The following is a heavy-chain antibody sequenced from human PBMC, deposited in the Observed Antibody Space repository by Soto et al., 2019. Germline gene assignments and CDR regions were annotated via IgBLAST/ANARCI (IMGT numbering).Heavy chain of an antibody. D-gene: IGHD2-2*03. CDR3: SRGSFGYYGP. CDR2: IRNTPYGGTT. Sequence: PGGSLRLSCNCSGFRFSEHAMTWVRQAPGKGLEWVGFIRNTPYGGTTDYAASVRGRFTISRDDSASNAYLQMNSLKTEDSGLYYCSRGSFGYYGPWGPGTLVTVSS. J-gene: IGHJ5*02. V-gene: IGHV3-49*04. CDR1: GFRFSEHA.